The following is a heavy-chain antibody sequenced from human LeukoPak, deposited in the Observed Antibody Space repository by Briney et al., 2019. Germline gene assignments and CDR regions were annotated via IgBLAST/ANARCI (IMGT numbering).Heavy chain of an antibody. V-gene: IGHV4-59*08. D-gene: IGHD3-10*01. CDR3: ARLLYYGSGSPLDY. J-gene: IGHJ4*02. CDR2: IYNNETT. CDR1: GGSISSYY. Sequence: SETLSLTCTVSGGSISSYYWSWIRQPPGKGLECIGYIYNNETTNYNPSLKSRVTISVDTSKNQFSLKLSSVTAADTAVYYCARLLYYGSGSPLDYWGQGTLVTVSS.